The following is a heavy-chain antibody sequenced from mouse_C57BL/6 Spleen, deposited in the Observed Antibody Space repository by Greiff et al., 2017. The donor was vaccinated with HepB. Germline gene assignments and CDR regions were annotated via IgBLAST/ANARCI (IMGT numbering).Heavy chain of an antibody. CDR1: GYTFTDYY. Sequence: EVQLQQSGPELVKPGASVKISCKASGYTFTDYYMNWVKQSHGKSLEWIGDINPNNGGTSYNQKFKGKATLTVDKSSSTAYMERRSLTSEDSAVYYCAREYGSFLFAYWGQGTLVTVSA. D-gene: IGHD1-1*01. J-gene: IGHJ3*01. CDR2: INPNNGGT. V-gene: IGHV1-26*01. CDR3: AREYGSFLFAY.